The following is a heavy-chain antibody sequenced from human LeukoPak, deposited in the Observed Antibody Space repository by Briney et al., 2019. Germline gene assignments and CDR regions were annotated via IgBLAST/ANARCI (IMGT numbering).Heavy chain of an antibody. Sequence: GRSLRLSCAASGFTFSSYAMHWVRQAPGKGLEWVAVISYDGSNKYYADSVKGRFTISRDNSKNTLYLQMNSLRAEDTAVYYCARGMSGYYGMDVWGQGTTVTVSS. J-gene: IGHJ6*02. V-gene: IGHV3-30-3*01. CDR3: ARGMSGYYGMDV. CDR2: ISYDGSNK. CDR1: GFTFSSYA.